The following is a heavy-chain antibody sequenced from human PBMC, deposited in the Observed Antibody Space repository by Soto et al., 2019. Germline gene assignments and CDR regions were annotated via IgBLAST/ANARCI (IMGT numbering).Heavy chain of an antibody. CDR2: IYYSGST. D-gene: IGHD5-12*01. CDR3: ASEGGSGYDIGYMDV. Sequence: SETLSLTCTVSGGSISSYYWSWIRQPPGKGLEWIGYIYYSGSTNYNPSLKSRVTISVDTSKNQFSLKLSSVTAADTAVYYCASEGGSGYDIGYMDVWGKGTTVTVSS. V-gene: IGHV4-59*01. CDR1: GGSISSYY. J-gene: IGHJ6*03.